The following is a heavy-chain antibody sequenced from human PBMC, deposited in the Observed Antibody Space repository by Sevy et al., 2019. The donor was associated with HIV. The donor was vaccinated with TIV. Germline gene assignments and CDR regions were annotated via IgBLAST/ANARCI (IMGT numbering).Heavy chain of an antibody. Sequence: GGSLRLSCSAFGFTFQTFAMHWVRQAPGKGPEWVAVISYDGSSQNYADSVKGRFTISRDNSKNTLFLQMNSLTANDXXXXXXXXXXXXXXXVRGDFDHWGQGTLVTVSS. J-gene: IGHJ4*02. V-gene: IGHV3-30*01. CDR3: XXXXXXXXXVRGDFDH. CDR1: GFTFQTFA. D-gene: IGHD3-10*02. CDR2: ISYDGSSQ.